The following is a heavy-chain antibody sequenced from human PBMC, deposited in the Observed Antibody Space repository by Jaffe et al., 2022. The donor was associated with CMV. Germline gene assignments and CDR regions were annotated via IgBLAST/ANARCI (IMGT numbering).Heavy chain of an antibody. D-gene: IGHD5-18*01. Sequence: EVQLVESGGGLVQPGGSLRLSCAASGFTFSSYAMSWVRQAPGKGLEWVSAISGSGGSTYYADSVKGRFTISRDNSKNTLYLQMNSLRAEDTAVYYCARGYSYGYPWYYYYYMDVWGKGTTVTVSS. V-gene: IGHV3-23*04. CDR3: ARGYSYGYPWYYYYYMDV. CDR1: GFTFSSYA. J-gene: IGHJ6*03. CDR2: ISGSGGST.